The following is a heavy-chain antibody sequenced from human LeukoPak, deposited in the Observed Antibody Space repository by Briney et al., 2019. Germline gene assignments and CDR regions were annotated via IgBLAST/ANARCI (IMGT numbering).Heavy chain of an antibody. CDR2: IYYSGST. CDR3: ARDRLFGGEQ. CDR1: GGSLSSGSYY. D-gene: IGHD3-16*01. J-gene: IGHJ4*02. Sequence: SETLSLTCAVSGGSLSSGSYYWGWVRQPPGRGLEWIGYIYYSGSTNYNPSLKSRVTISVDTSKNQFSLKLSSVTAAATAVYYCARDRLFGGEQWGQGTLVTVSS. V-gene: IGHV4-61*01.